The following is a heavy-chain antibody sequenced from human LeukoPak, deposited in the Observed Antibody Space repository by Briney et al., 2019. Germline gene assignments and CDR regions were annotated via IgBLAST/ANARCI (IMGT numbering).Heavy chain of an antibody. Sequence: ASVKVSCKASGYTFTSYYMHGVRQAPGQGLEWMGIINPSGGSTSYSQKFQGRVTMTRDTSTSTVYMELSSLRSEDTAVYYCARERYYYGSGSRNWFDPWGQGTLVTVSS. CDR2: INPSGGST. D-gene: IGHD3-10*01. V-gene: IGHV1-46*01. CDR1: GYTFTSYY. CDR3: ARERYYYGSGSRNWFDP. J-gene: IGHJ5*02.